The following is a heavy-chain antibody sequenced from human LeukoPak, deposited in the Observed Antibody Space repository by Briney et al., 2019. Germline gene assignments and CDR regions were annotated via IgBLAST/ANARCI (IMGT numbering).Heavy chain of an antibody. V-gene: IGHV3-53*01. J-gene: IGHJ3*02. D-gene: IGHD1-26*01. CDR3: ARGGSYLSAFDI. Sequence: GGSLRLSCAASGFTVSSNYMSWVRQAPGKGLEWVSIIYSGGSTFYPDSVKGRFTISRDNSKNTLYLQMNSLRAEHTAVYYCARGGSYLSAFDIWGQGTMVTVSS. CDR2: IYSGGST. CDR1: GFTVSSNY.